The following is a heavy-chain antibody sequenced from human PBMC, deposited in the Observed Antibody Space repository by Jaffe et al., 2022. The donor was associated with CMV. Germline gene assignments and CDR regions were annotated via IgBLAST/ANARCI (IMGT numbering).Heavy chain of an antibody. J-gene: IGHJ5*02. CDR3: ARGYYDFWSGYYAPVGP. D-gene: IGHD3-3*01. CDR1: GFTFSSYE. CDR2: ISSSGSTI. Sequence: EVQLVESGGGLVQPGGSLRLSCAASGFTFSSYEMNWVRQAPGKGLEWVSYISSSGSTIYYADSVKGRFTISRDNAKNSLYLQMNSLRAEDTAVYYCARGYYDFWSGYYAPVGPWGQGTLVTVSS. V-gene: IGHV3-48*03.